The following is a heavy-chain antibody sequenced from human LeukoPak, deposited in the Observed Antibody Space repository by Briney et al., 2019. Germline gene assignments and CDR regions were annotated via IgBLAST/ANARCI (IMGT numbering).Heavy chain of an antibody. J-gene: IGHJ4*02. Sequence: SETLSLTCAVYGGSFSTYYWSWIRQPPGKGLEWIGEINHSGRTNYNPSLKSRVTISVDTSKKQFSLKLNSVTAADTAVYYCARDWAEWGQGTLVTVSS. CDR1: GGSFSTYY. D-gene: IGHD7-27*01. V-gene: IGHV4-34*01. CDR3: ARDWAE. CDR2: INHSGRT.